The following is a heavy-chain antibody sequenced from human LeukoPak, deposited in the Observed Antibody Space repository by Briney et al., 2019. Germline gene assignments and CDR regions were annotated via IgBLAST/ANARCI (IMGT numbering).Heavy chain of an antibody. D-gene: IGHD3-9*01. J-gene: IGHJ6*02. CDR1: GGSISSGGYS. CDR2: IYHSGST. V-gene: IGHV4-30-2*01. Sequence: SETLSLTCAVSGGSISSGGYSWSWIRQPPGKGLEWIGYIYHSGSTYYNPSLKSRVTISVDRSKNQFSLKLSSVTAADTAVYYCARGGRPKILTGFYGMDVWGQGTTVTVSS. CDR3: ARGGRPKILTGFYGMDV.